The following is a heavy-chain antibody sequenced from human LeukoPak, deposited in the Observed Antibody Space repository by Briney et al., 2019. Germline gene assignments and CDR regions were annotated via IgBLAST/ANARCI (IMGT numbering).Heavy chain of an antibody. CDR1: GYSISSGYY. J-gene: IGHJ3*02. CDR3: ARGHPLIYDFWSGSQTIAFDI. V-gene: IGHV4-34*01. Sequence: SETLSLTCAVSGYSISSGYYWSWIRQPPGEGLEWIGEINHSGSTNYNPSLKSRVTISVDTSKNQFSLKLSSVTAADTAVYYCARGHPLIYDFWSGSQTIAFDIWGQGTMVTVSS. CDR2: INHSGST. D-gene: IGHD3-3*01.